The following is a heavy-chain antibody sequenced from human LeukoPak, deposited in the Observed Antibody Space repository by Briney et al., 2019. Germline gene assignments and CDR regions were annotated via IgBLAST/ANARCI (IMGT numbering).Heavy chain of an antibody. Sequence: SGTLSLTCAVSGGSISSSNRWSWVRQPPGKGLEWIGEIYQSGSTNYNPSLKSRVTISVDTSKNQFSLKLSSVTAADTAVYYCARAPRRVPAANAFDIWGQGTMVTVSS. CDR2: IYQSGST. D-gene: IGHD2-2*01. CDR3: ARAPRRVPAANAFDI. CDR1: GGSISSSNR. V-gene: IGHV4-4*02. J-gene: IGHJ3*02.